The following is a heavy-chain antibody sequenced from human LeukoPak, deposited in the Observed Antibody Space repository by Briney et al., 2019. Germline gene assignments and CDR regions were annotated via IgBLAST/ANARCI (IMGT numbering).Heavy chain of an antibody. CDR2: INPNSGGT. CDR1: GHTFTDYY. V-gene: IGHV1-2*02. Sequence: GASVKVSCKASGHTFTDYYMHWVRQAPGQGFEWMGWINPNSGGTNYAQKFQGRVTMTRDTSISTAYMELTSLRSDDTAVYYCTRGLSIATRPAYYFDYWGQGILVTVSS. CDR3: TRGLSIATRPAYYFDY. D-gene: IGHD6-6*01. J-gene: IGHJ4*02.